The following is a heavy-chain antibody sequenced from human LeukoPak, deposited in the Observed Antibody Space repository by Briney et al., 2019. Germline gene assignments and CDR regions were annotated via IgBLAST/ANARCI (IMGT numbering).Heavy chain of an antibody. J-gene: IGHJ4*02. Sequence: PGGSLRLSCAASGFTFSSYGMHWVRQAPGKGLEWVAVISYDGSNKYYADSVKGRFTISGDNSKNTLYLQMNSLRAEDTAVYYCAKDTFRYYYDGSGYLYYFDYWGQGTLVTVSS. CDR3: AKDTFRYYYDGSGYLYYFDY. CDR2: ISYDGSNK. V-gene: IGHV3-30*18. D-gene: IGHD3-22*01. CDR1: GFTFSSYG.